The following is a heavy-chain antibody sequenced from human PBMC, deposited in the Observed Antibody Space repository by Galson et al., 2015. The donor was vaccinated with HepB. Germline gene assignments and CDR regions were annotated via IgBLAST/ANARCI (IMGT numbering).Heavy chain of an antibody. CDR1: GFTFSNAW. J-gene: IGHJ3*02. CDR2: IKSRTDGGTT. CDR3: TRQYRVYSYGTPLYAFDI. Sequence: SLRLSCAASGFTFSNAWMNWVRQAPGKGLEWVGRIKSRTDGGTTDYAAPVKGRFTISRDASKNTLYLQMNSLKTEDTAVYYCTRQYRVYSYGTPLYAFDIWGQGTMVTVSS. D-gene: IGHD5-18*01. V-gene: IGHV3-15*07.